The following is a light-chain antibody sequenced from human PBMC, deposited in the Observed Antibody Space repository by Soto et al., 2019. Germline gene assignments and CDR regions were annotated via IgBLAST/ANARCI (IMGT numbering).Light chain of an antibody. Sequence: DIQMTQSPSSLSASVGDRVTITCRASQGISTYLNCYQQKPGKAPKLLIYAESSLQTGVPSRFSGSGSETDFTLTISSLQPEDFATYSCQQSYSTTWTFGQGTKVEIK. CDR3: QQSYSTTWT. CDR1: QGISTY. J-gene: IGKJ1*01. CDR2: AES. V-gene: IGKV1-39*01.